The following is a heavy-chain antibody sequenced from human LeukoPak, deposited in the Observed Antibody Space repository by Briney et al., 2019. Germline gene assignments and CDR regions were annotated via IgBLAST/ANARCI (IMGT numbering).Heavy chain of an antibody. D-gene: IGHD4-11*01. CDR1: GFTFSSYA. J-gene: IGHJ4*02. V-gene: IGHV4-31*02. Sequence: LRLSCAASGFTFSSYAMSWIRQHPGKGLEWIGYIYYSGSTYYNPSLKSRVTISVDTSKNQFSLKLSSVTAADTAVYYCARNANEGLPYYFDYWGQGTLVTVSS. CDR3: ARNANEGLPYYFDY. CDR2: IYYSGST.